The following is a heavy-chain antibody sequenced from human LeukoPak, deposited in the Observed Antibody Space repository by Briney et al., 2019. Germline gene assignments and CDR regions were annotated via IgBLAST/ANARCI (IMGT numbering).Heavy chain of an antibody. CDR3: ARRGLVRAAAGTSDYFDY. Sequence: SETLSLTCTVSGGSISSYYWSWIRQPPGKGLEWIGYIYYSGSTNYNPSLKSRVTISVDTSKNQFSLKLSSVTAADTAVYYCARRGLVRAAAGTSDYFDYWGQGTLVTVSS. D-gene: IGHD6-13*01. J-gene: IGHJ4*02. V-gene: IGHV4-59*12. CDR1: GGSISSYY. CDR2: IYYSGST.